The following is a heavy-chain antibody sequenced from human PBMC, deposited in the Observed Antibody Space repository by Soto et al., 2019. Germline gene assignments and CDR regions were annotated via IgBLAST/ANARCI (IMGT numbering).Heavy chain of an antibody. CDR3: ARNMDYYDGRGSGNGHGV. Sequence: QVQLVQSGAEVKEPGDSVRVYCEASGYTFTAYYIHWVRQAPGQGLEWMGWINPKFGDTTYAQDFQGRVSMTRDMSISTVYMELSRLTSDDTAIYYCARNMDYYDGRGSGNGHGVWGQGTTVTVFS. J-gene: IGHJ6*02. CDR1: GYTFTAYY. CDR2: INPKFGDT. D-gene: IGHD3-16*01. V-gene: IGHV1-2*02.